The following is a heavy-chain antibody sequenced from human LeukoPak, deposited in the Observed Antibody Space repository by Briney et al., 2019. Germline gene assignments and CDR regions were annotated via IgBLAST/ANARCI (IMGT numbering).Heavy chain of an antibody. CDR2: IWYDGSNK. CDR3: ARDVAYYDSLFDY. D-gene: IGHD3-22*01. CDR1: GFTFSSYG. V-gene: IGHV3-33*01. J-gene: IGHJ4*02. Sequence: PGGSLRLSCAASGFTFSSYGMHWVRQAPGKGLEWVAVIWYDGSNKYYADSVKGRFTISRDNSKNTLYLQMNSLRAEDTAVYYCARDVAYYDSLFDYWGQGTLVTVSS.